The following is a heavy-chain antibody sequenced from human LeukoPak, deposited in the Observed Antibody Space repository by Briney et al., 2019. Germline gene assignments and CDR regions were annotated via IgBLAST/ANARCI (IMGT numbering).Heavy chain of an antibody. D-gene: IGHD4-11*01. CDR3: AKDSYSKGDY. Sequence: GGSLRLSCAASGFSFSNYWMSWVRQAPGKGLEWVANIKQDGSESYYVGSVKGRFTISRDNAKNSLYLQMNSLRAEDTAVYYCAKDSYSKGDYWGQETLVTVSS. CDR1: GFSFSNYW. V-gene: IGHV3-7*05. J-gene: IGHJ4*02. CDR2: IKQDGSES.